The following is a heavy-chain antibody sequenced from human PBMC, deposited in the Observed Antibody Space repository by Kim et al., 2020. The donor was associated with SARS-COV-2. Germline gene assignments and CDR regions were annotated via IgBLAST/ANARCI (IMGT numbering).Heavy chain of an antibody. J-gene: IGHJ4*02. CDR1: GFTFSGYA. CDR2: ISWNSGII. V-gene: IGHV3-9*01. Sequence: GGSLRLSCAASGFTFSGYAMHWVRQAPGKGLEWVSSISWNSGIIHYADSVKGRFTISRDNARNSVYLQMNRLGAEDTAMYFCAKDGMGHRMGDLEYWGQGTLVTVSS. CDR3: AKDGMGHRMGDLEY. D-gene: IGHD3-16*01.